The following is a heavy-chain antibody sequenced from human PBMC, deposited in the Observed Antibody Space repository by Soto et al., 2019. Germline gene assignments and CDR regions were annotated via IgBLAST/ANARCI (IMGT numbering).Heavy chain of an antibody. CDR1: GYTFTSYG. D-gene: IGHD6-19*01. Sequence: ASVKVSCKASGYTFTSYGISWVRQAPGEGLEWMGWITSYNGNTNYVQKLQGRVTMTTDTSTSTAYMELRRLRSDDTAVYYCARLILVAGMGGWFDHWGQGTLVTVSS. V-gene: IGHV1-18*04. CDR2: ITSYNGNT. CDR3: ARLILVAGMGGWFDH. J-gene: IGHJ5*02.